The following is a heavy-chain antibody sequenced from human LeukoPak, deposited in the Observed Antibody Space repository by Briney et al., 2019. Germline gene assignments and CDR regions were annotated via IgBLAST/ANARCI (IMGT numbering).Heavy chain of an antibody. Sequence: ASVKVSCKASGYTFTSYDINWVRQATGQGLEWMGWMNPNSGNTGYAQKFQGRVTITRNTSISTAYMELSSLRSEDTAVYYCARGGWSGYYSSLVSYYYMDVRGKGTTVTVSS. CDR3: ARGGWSGYYSSLVSYYYMDV. CDR1: GYTFTSYD. D-gene: IGHD3-3*01. CDR2: MNPNSGNT. J-gene: IGHJ6*03. V-gene: IGHV1-8*03.